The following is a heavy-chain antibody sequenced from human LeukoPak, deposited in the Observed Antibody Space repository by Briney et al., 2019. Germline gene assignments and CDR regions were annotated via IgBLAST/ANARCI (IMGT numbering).Heavy chain of an antibody. CDR3: ARQYSNGWYEGYAFDI. Sequence: SETLSLTCAVSGGSISSGGYSWSWIRQPPGKGLEWIGYIYYSGSTNYNPSLKSRVIILVDTSKNQISLKLSSVTAADTAVYYCARQYSNGWYEGYAFDIWGQGTTVTVSS. V-gene: IGHV4-61*08. D-gene: IGHD6-19*01. J-gene: IGHJ3*02. CDR1: GGSISSGGYS. CDR2: IYYSGST.